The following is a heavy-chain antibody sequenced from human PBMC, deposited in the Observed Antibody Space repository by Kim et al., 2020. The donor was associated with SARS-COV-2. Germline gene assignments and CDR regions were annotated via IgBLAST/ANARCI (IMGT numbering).Heavy chain of an antibody. CDR2: IIPILGIA. J-gene: IGHJ4*02. CDR1: GGTFSSYA. Sequence: SVKVSCKASGGTFSSYAISWVRQAPGQGLEWMGRIIPILGIANYAQKFQGRVTITADKSTSTAYMELSSLRSEDTAVYYCARDHSSSWYRFDYWGQGTLVTVSS. D-gene: IGHD6-13*01. CDR3: ARDHSSSWYRFDY. V-gene: IGHV1-69*04.